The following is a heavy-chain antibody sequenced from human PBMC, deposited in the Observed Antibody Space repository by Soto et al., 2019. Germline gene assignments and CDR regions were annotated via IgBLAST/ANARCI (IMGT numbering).Heavy chain of an antibody. D-gene: IGHD4-17*01. V-gene: IGHV1-69*04. Sequence: ASVKVSCKASGYTFTSYDISWVRQAPGQGLEWMGRIIPILGIANYAQKFQGRVTITADKSTSTAYMELSSLRSEDTAVYYCARDVEHDYGDSGYYFDYWGQG. CDR3: ARDVEHDYGDSGYYFDY. CDR1: GYTFTSYD. CDR2: IIPILGIA. J-gene: IGHJ4*02.